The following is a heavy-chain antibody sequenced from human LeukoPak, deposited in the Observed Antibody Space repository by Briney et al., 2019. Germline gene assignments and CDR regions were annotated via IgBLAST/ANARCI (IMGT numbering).Heavy chain of an antibody. V-gene: IGHV1-18*01. CDR1: GYTYNSHG. CDR3: ARDTSPMVSPFDC. Sequence: ASVKVSFKASGYTYNSHGISWLRQAPGQGLEWMGSISAYNGEKDFAQNFQGRLTMTTDTSTSTAYMELRSLRSDDTAVYYCARDTSPMVSPFDCWGQGTLVTVSS. CDR2: ISAYNGEK. D-gene: IGHD5-18*01. J-gene: IGHJ4*02.